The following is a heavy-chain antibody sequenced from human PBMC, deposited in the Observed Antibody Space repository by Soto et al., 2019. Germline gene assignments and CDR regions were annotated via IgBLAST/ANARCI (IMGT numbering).Heavy chain of an antibody. CDR1: GFTFDDYA. J-gene: IGHJ4*02. V-gene: IGHV3-9*01. D-gene: IGHD2-21*01. CDR2: ISWNSGSI. Sequence: GGSLRLSCAASGFTFDDYAMHWVRQAPGKGLEWVSGISWNSGSIGYADSVKGRFTISRDNAKNSLYLQMNSLRAEDTAVYYCASLLCGGDCYRNHFDYWGQGTLVTVSS. CDR3: ASLLCGGDCYRNHFDY.